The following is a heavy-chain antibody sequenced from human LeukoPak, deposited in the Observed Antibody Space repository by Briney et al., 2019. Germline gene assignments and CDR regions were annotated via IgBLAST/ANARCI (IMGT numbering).Heavy chain of an antibody. CDR1: GYTFTSYG. Sequence: ASVKVSCKASGYTFTSYGISWVRQAPGQGLEWMGWINPNNGGTNYAQKFQGRVTMTRDTSISTAYMELSRLRSDDTAVYHCGRVELGGGRDCWGQGTLVTVSS. CDR3: GRVELGGGRDC. CDR2: INPNNGGT. V-gene: IGHV1-2*02. J-gene: IGHJ4*02. D-gene: IGHD3-16*01.